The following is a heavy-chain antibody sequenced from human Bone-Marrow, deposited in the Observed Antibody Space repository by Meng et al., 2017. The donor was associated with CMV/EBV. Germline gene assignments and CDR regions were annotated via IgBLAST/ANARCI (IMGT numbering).Heavy chain of an antibody. CDR3: ARTDLVVTPRGRGYYFDY. D-gene: IGHD2-15*01. Sequence: SVKVSCKASGGTFSSYAISWVRQAPGQGLEWMGGIIPIFGTANYAQKFQGRVTITTDESTSTAYMEPSSLRSEDTAVYYCARTDLVVTPRGRGYYFDYWGQGTLVTVSS. CDR2: IIPIFGTA. J-gene: IGHJ4*02. V-gene: IGHV1-69*05. CDR1: GGTFSSYA.